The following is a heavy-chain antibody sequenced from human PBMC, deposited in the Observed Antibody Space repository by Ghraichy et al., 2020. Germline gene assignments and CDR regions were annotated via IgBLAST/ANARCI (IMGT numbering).Heavy chain of an antibody. J-gene: IGHJ5*02. CDR2: ISDNGVST. CDR1: GFTFRSYA. V-gene: IGHV3-64D*06. D-gene: IGHD2-2*01. CDR3: VKSPWFAVVPT. Sequence: GGSLRLSCSASGFTFRSYAMHWVRQAPGKGLEYISAISDNGVSTYYTDSVKGKFTISRDNSKNTLYLQMSSLRVEDTAIYYCVKSPWFAVVPTWGQGTLVIVSS.